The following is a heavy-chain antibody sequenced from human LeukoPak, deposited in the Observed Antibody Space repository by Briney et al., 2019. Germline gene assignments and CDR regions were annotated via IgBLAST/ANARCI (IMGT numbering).Heavy chain of an antibody. D-gene: IGHD7-27*01. Sequence: PSETLSLTCAVCGESFSGFYWSWIRQTPGKGLEWIGEINYSGTTNYNPSLKSRVTISLDASKNQFSLKVPSVTAADTAVYYCARGFHWGGYYFDYWGQGTLVTVSS. V-gene: IGHV4-34*01. CDR1: GESFSGFY. CDR2: INYSGTT. J-gene: IGHJ4*02. CDR3: ARGFHWGGYYFDY.